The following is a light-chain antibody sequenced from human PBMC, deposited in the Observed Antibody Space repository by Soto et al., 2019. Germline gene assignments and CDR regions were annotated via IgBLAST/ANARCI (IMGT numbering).Light chain of an antibody. J-gene: IGLJ2*01. CDR2: EGS. Sequence: QSVLTQPASVSGSPGQSITISCTGTSSDVGSYNLVSRYQQHPGKAPKLMIYEGSKRPSGVSNRFSGSKSGNTASLTISGLQAEDEADYYCCSYAGSSTYVVFGGGTKAHRP. CDR3: CSYAGSSTYVV. CDR1: SSDVGSYNL. V-gene: IGLV2-23*01.